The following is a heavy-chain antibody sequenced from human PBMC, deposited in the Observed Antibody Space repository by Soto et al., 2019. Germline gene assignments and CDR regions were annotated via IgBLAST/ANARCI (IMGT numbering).Heavy chain of an antibody. D-gene: IGHD3-3*01. CDR3: VREVTWSGYFDS. J-gene: IGHJ4*02. V-gene: IGHV4-59*01. CDR1: GGSINNYY. Sequence: PSETLSLTCTVSGGSINNYYWSWIRQPPGKGLEWIGYIHYSGSTDCNPTLKTRVTMSVDTSKNQFSLRLSSVTPADTAVYYCVREVTWSGYFDSWGQGTLVTVSS. CDR2: IHYSGST.